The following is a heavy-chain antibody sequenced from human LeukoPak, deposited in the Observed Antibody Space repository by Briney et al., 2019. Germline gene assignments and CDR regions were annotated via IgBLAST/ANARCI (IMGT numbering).Heavy chain of an antibody. CDR1: GYTFTGYY. Sequence: ASVKVSCRASGYTFTGYYMHWVRQAPGQGLEWMGWISAYNGNTNYAQKLQGRVTMTTDTSTSTAYMELRSLRSDDTAVYYCARARSYYGSEDWFDPWGQGTLVTVSS. J-gene: IGHJ5*02. CDR2: ISAYNGNT. D-gene: IGHD3-10*01. V-gene: IGHV1-18*04. CDR3: ARARSYYGSEDWFDP.